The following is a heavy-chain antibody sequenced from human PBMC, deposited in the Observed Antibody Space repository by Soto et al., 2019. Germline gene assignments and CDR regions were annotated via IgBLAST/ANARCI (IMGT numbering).Heavy chain of an antibody. Sequence: QVQLVESGGGVVQPGRSLRISCAASGFSFSTYGMHWFRQAPGKGLERVAVIWYDGRNKFYADSVKGRFTIYRDNSKNTLYFQRNSLRVEDTAVYYCARDDGFGSGHDYWGQGTLVTVSA. CDR1: GFSFSTYG. V-gene: IGHV3-33*01. D-gene: IGHD3-10*01. J-gene: IGHJ4*02. CDR3: ARDDGFGSGHDY. CDR2: IWYDGRNK.